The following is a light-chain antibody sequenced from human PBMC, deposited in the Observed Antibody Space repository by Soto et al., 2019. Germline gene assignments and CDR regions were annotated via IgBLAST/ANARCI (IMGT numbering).Light chain of an antibody. CDR2: ATS. Sequence: EVVLTQSPATLSLSPGEGATLSCRASQSIGNYLAWYQQKPGQAPRLLSYATSNRATGIPARFSGSGSGTDSTLTTSSLEPEEFAFYYGQQRSSWPVTFGPGTKVDIK. CDR1: QSIGNY. J-gene: IGKJ3*01. V-gene: IGKV3-11*01. CDR3: QQRSSWPVT.